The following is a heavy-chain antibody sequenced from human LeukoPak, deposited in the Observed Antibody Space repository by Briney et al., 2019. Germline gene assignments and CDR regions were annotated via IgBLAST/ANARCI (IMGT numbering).Heavy chain of an antibody. CDR1: GGSISSSSYY. D-gene: IGHD6-19*01. CDR3: ARVSTSGWPPYYFDY. V-gene: IGHV4-39*07. CDR2: MYYSGST. Sequence: SETLSLTCTVSGGSISSSSYYWGWIRQPPGKGLEWIGSMYYSGSTYYNPSLKSRVTISVDTSKNQFSLKLSSVTAADTAVYYCARVSTSGWPPYYFDYGGQGTLVTVSS. J-gene: IGHJ4*02.